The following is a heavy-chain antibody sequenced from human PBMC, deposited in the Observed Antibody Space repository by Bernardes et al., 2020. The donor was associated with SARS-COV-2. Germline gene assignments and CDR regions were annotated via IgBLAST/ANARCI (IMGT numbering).Heavy chain of an antibody. J-gene: IGHJ4*02. Sequence: KVSCKASGYTFTDYYMSWVRQAPGQGLEWMGWINPNSGGTNYAQKFQGRVTMTCDTSISTAYMDLSRLRSDDTAVYYCARVGSGTYPPDFDYWGQGTLVTVSS. D-gene: IGHD3-3*01. CDR3: ARVGSGTYPPDFDY. V-gene: IGHV1-2*02. CDR2: INPNSGGT. CDR1: GYTFTDYY.